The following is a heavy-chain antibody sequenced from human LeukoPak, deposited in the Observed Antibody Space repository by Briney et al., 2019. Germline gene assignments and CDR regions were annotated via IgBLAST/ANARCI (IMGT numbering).Heavy chain of an antibody. CDR3: ARGAAGNYYDSSGYYSR. J-gene: IGHJ4*02. CDR2: MNPNSGNT. Sequence: EASVKVSCKASGYTFTSYDINWVRQATGQGLEWMGWMNPNSGNTGYAQKFQGRVTITRNTSISTAYMELSSLRWEDTAVYYCARGAAGNYYDSSGYYSRWGQGTLVTVSS. D-gene: IGHD3-22*01. CDR1: GYTFTSYD. V-gene: IGHV1-8*03.